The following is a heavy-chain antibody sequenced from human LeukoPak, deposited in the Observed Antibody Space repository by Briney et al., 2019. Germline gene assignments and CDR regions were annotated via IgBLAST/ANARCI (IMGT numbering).Heavy chain of an antibody. Sequence: GGSLRLFCAASVFTFSIYGMHWVSQAPGKGLQCVAVIWSDGNNKYYADSVKGRFTISRDNSKNTMYLEKNSLRAEDAAVYYCARWGFGYYDSSALRTSYGMDVWGQGTTVTVSS. D-gene: IGHD3-22*01. CDR1: VFTFSIYG. CDR3: ARWGFGYYDSSALRTSYGMDV. CDR2: IWSDGNNK. J-gene: IGHJ6*02. V-gene: IGHV3-33*08.